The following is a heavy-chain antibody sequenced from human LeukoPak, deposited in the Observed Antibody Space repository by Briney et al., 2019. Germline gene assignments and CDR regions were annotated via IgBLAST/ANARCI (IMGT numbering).Heavy chain of an antibody. V-gene: IGHV3-23*01. Sequence: PGGSLRLSCAASGFTFSSYAMHWIRQAPGKGLEWVSGISGSGHSTYYADSVKGRFTISRDNSKNTLYLQMTSLRAEDTAVYYCARTRYSYGAAYGMDVWGQGTTVTVSS. CDR3: ARTRYSYGAAYGMDV. CDR1: GFTFSSYA. CDR2: ISGSGHST. J-gene: IGHJ6*02. D-gene: IGHD5-18*01.